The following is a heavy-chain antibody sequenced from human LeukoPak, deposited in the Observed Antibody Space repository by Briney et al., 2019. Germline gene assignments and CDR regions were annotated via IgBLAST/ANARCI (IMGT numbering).Heavy chain of an antibody. CDR1: GFTFRTYW. CDR3: AKETDYNYIYYFDY. CDR2: MSSDGRDV. V-gene: IGHV3-74*01. J-gene: IGHJ4*02. D-gene: IGHD5-24*01. Sequence: GGSLRLSCVVSGFTFRTYWMHWVRQTPGKGLVWLSRMSSDGRDVKYADSVKGRFTISRDNAKNTLYLQMNSLRAEDTAVYSCAKETDYNYIYYFDYWGQGTLVTVSS.